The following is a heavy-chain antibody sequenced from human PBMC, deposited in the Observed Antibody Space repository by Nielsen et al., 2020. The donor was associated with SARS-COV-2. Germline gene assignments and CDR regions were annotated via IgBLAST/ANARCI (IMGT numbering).Heavy chain of an antibody. CDR3: AKARNPPGIAVAGPFDY. CDR1: GFTFDDYA. J-gene: IGHJ4*02. V-gene: IGHV3-9*01. D-gene: IGHD6-19*01. CDR2: ISWNSGSI. Sequence: GGSLRLSCAASGFTFDDYAMHWVRQAPGKGLEWVSGISWNSGSIGYADSVKGRFTISRDNAKNSLYLQMNSLRAEDTALYYCAKARNPPGIAVAGPFDYWGQGTLVTVSS.